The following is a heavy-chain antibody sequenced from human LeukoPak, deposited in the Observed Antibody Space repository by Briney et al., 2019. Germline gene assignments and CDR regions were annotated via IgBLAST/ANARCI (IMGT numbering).Heavy chain of an antibody. Sequence: PGGSLRLSCAASGFTFSSYWMSWVRQAPGKGLEWVANIKQDGSEKYYVDSVKGRFTISRDNAKNSLYLQMNSLRAEDTAVYYCARVRGYSYGPYSYYYYGMGVWGKGTTVTVSS. V-gene: IGHV3-7*03. CDR2: IKQDGSEK. CDR3: ARVRGYSYGPYSYYYYGMGV. J-gene: IGHJ6*04. CDR1: GFTFSSYW. D-gene: IGHD5-18*01.